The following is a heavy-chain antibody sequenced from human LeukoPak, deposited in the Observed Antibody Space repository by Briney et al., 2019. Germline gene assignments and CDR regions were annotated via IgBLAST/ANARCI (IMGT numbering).Heavy chain of an antibody. V-gene: IGHV3-15*01. D-gene: IGHD4-23*01. J-gene: IGHJ3*02. CDR1: GFTFSNAW. Sequence: PGGSLRLSCAASGFTFSNAWMSWVRQAPGKGLEWVGRIKSKTDGGTTDYAAPVKGRFTISRDDSKNTLYLQMNSLKTEDTAVYYCTTAYTDYSGNDKGDAFDTWGQGTMVTVSS. CDR2: IKSKTDGGTT. CDR3: TTAYTDYSGNDKGDAFDT.